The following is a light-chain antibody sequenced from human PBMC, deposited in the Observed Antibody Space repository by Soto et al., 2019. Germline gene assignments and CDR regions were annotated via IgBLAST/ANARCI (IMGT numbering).Light chain of an antibody. CDR3: QQYDASPLT. J-gene: IGKJ3*01. CDR2: GAS. CDR1: QSVSSN. Sequence: EIVMTQSPATLSVSPGERATLSCRASQSVSSNLAWYQQKPGQAPRLLIYGASTRATGIPARFSGSGSGTGFALTISRLEPEDFALYYCQQYDASPLTVGPGTKVDIK. V-gene: IGKV3-15*01.